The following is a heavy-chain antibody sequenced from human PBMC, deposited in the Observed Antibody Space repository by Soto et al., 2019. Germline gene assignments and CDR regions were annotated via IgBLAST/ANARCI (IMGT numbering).Heavy chain of an antibody. CDR1: GFTFSSYA. CDR2: ISYDGSNK. CDR3: AREKQLYYYGMDV. D-gene: IGHD6-13*01. V-gene: IGHV3-30-3*01. Sequence: ESGGGVVQPGRSLRLSCAASGFTFSSYAMHWVRQAPGKGLEWVAVISYDGSNKYYADSVKGRFTISRDNSKNTLYLQMNSLRAEDTAVYYCAREKQLYYYGMDVWGQGTTVTVSS. J-gene: IGHJ6*02.